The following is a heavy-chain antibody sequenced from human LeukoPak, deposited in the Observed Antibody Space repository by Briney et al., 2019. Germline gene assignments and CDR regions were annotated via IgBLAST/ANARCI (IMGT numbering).Heavy chain of an antibody. CDR1: GGTFSSYA. V-gene: IGHV1-69*01. CDR3: ARDGAYYYDSSGPLPYNWFDP. D-gene: IGHD3-22*01. J-gene: IGHJ5*02. CDR2: IIPIFGTA. Sequence: GSSVKVSCKASGGTFSSYAISWVRQAPGQGLEWMGGIIPIFGTANYAQKFQGRVTITADESTSTAYMELSSLRSEDTAVYYRARDGAYYYDSSGPLPYNWFDPWGQGTLVTVSS.